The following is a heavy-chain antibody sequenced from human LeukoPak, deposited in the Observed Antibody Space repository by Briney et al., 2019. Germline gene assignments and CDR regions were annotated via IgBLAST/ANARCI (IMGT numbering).Heavy chain of an antibody. D-gene: IGHD2-2*02. V-gene: IGHV1-2*02. Sequence: ASVKVSCKASGYTFTGYYMHWVRQAPGQGLEWMGWINPNTGGTKYAQKFQGRVTMTRDTSISAAYMELTRLTSDDTAVYYCAGDIPGFWGQGTLVTVSS. CDR2: INPNTGGT. CDR3: AGDIPGF. CDR1: GYTFTGYY. J-gene: IGHJ4*02.